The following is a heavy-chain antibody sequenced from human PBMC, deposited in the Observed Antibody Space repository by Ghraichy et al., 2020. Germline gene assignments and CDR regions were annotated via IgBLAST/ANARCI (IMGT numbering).Heavy chain of an antibody. CDR3: AKGVSYGGYDPPSD. J-gene: IGHJ4*02. Sequence: LSLTCAASGFTFSSYAMSWVRQAPGKGLEWVSAISGSGGSTYYADSVKGRFTISRDNSKNTLYLQMNSLRAEDTAVYYCAKGVSYGGYDPPSDWGQGTLVTVSS. V-gene: IGHV3-23*01. CDR2: ISGSGGST. D-gene: IGHD5-12*01. CDR1: GFTFSSYA.